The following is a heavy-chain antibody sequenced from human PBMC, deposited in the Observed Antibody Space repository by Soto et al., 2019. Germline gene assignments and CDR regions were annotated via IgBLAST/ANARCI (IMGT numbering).Heavy chain of an antibody. D-gene: IGHD2-15*01. Sequence: PSETLSLTCTVSGGSISSGGYYWSWSRQHPGKGLEWIGYIYYSGSTYYNPSLKSRVTISVDTSKNQFSLKLSSVTAADTAVYYCARAQYCSPPFDYWGQGTLVTVSS. V-gene: IGHV4-31*03. CDR2: IYYSGST. CDR1: GGSISSGGYY. CDR3: ARAQYCSPPFDY. J-gene: IGHJ4*02.